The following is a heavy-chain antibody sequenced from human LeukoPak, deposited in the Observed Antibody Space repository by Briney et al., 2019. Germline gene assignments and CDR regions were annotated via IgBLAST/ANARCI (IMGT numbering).Heavy chain of an antibody. CDR1: GFTFSNYW. CDR2: INGDESRT. D-gene: IGHD6-19*01. J-gene: IGHJ5*02. CDR3: VRSVAVTFDP. Sequence: GGSLRLSCEASGFTFSNYWMHWVRQAPGKGLVWVSCINGDESRTKYADSVRGRFTISRDNARNTLFLQMNSLRAEDTAVYYCVRSVAVTFDPWGQGTLVTVSS. V-gene: IGHV3-74*03.